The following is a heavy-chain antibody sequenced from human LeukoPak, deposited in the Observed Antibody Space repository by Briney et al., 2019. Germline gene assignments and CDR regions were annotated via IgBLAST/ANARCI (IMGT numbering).Heavy chain of an antibody. D-gene: IGHD6-19*01. CDR1: GFTFSSYG. V-gene: IGHV3-30*18. Sequence: GGSLRLSCAASGFTFSSYGMHWVRQAPGKGLEWVAVISYDGSNKYYADSVKGRFTISRDNSKNTLCLQMNSLRAEDTAVYYCAKDGGSGFFLDYWGQGTLVTVSS. J-gene: IGHJ4*02. CDR3: AKDGGSGFFLDY. CDR2: ISYDGSNK.